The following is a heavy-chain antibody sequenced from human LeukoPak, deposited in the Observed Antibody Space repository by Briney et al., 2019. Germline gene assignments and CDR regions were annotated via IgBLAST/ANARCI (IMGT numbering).Heavy chain of an antibody. Sequence: SETLSLTCTVSGGSISSSSYYWGWIRQPPGKGLEWIGSIYYSGSTYYNPSLKSRVTISVDTSKNQFSLKLSSVTAADTAVYYCARLGDSSDMDYWGQGTLVTVSS. CDR2: IYYSGST. V-gene: IGHV4-39*07. CDR1: GGSISSSSYY. CDR3: ARLGDSSDMDY. J-gene: IGHJ4*02. D-gene: IGHD6-25*01.